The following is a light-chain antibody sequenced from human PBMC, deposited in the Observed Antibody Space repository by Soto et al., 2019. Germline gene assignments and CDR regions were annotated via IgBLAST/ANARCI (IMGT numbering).Light chain of an antibody. J-gene: IGKJ2*02. CDR3: QQHYTTPWT. CDR1: QSVLYSSNNKNY. V-gene: IGKV4-1*01. CDR2: WAS. Sequence: DIVMTQSPDSLAVSLGERATINCKSSQSVLYSSNNKNYLAWYQQKPGQPPKLLIYWASTRESGVPDRFSGSGSGTDFTLTISSLQAEDVAVYFCQQHYTTPWTFGQGTKLEIK.